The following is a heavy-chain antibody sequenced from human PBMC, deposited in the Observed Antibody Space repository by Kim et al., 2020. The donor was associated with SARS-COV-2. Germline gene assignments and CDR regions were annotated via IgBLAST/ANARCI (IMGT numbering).Heavy chain of an antibody. Sequence: SETLSLTCTVSGGSISSYYWSWIRQPPGKGLEWIGYIYYSGSTNYNPSLKSRVTISVDTSKNQFSLKLSSVTAADTAVYYCARWAGPYPYGSGSPFDYWGQGTLVTVSS. V-gene: IGHV4-59*01. CDR2: IYYSGST. CDR3: ARWAGPYPYGSGSPFDY. J-gene: IGHJ4*02. CDR1: GGSISSYY. D-gene: IGHD3-10*01.